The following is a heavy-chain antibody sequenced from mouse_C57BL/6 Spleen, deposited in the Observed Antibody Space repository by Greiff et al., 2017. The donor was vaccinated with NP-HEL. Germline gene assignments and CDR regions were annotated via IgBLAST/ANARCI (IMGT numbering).Heavy chain of an antibody. Sequence: EVKLMESGGGLVQPKGSLKLSCAASGFSFNTYAMNWVRQAPGKGLEWVARIRSKSNNYATYYADSVKDRFTISRDDSESMLYLQMNNLKTEDTAMYYCVRHYDYAEAYWGQGTLVTVSA. CDR2: IRSKSNNYAT. CDR1: GFSFNTYA. V-gene: IGHV10-1*01. D-gene: IGHD2-4*01. CDR3: VRHYDYAEAY. J-gene: IGHJ3*01.